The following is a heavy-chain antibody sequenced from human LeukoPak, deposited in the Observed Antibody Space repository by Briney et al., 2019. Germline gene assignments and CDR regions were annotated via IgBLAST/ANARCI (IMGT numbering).Heavy chain of an antibody. CDR2: IYYSGTT. CDR1: GGSISNYY. J-gene: IGHJ4*02. Sequence: SETLSLTCTVSGGSISNYYWSWIRQPPGKGLEWIGYIYYSGTTNYNPSLKSRVTISVDTTKNQFSLKLNSVTAADTAVYYCARGVYIAAAQYGYWGQGTLVTVSS. V-gene: IGHV4-59*01. CDR3: ARGVYIAAAQYGY. D-gene: IGHD6-13*01.